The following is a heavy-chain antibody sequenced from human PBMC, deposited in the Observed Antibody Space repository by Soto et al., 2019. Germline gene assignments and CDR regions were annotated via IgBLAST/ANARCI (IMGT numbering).Heavy chain of an antibody. CDR2: ISYDGSNK. Sequence: GGSLRLSCAASGFTFSSYAMHWVRQAPGKGLEWVAVISYDGSNKYYADSVKGRFTISRDNSKNTLYLQMNSLRAEDTAVYYCARDGGAIVVVPAGYYWGQGTLVTVSS. V-gene: IGHV3-30-3*01. D-gene: IGHD2-2*01. CDR3: ARDGGAIVVVPAGYY. CDR1: GFTFSSYA. J-gene: IGHJ4*02.